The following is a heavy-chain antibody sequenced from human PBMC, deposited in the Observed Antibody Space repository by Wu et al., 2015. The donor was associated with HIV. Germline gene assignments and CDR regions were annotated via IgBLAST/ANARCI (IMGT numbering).Heavy chain of an antibody. J-gene: IGHJ4*02. CDR3: ARGGVVGPTSLYYFDL. CDR1: GDTFSNYA. D-gene: IGHD2-15*01. Sequence: QVHLVQSGAEVKKPGSSVKVSCKASGDTFSNYAINWVRQAPGQGLEWMGDILPIYGTTHYAQKFQGRVTISADESTTTAYIEVRRLRSDDTAVYYCARGGVVGPTSLYYFDLWGQGTLITVSS. V-gene: IGHV1-69*12. CDR2: ILPIYGTT.